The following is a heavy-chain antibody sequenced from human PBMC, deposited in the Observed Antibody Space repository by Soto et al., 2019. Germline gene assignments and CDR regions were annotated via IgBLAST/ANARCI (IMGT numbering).Heavy chain of an antibody. J-gene: IGHJ6*02. V-gene: IGHV3-21*01. CDR2: IGRRSDI. Sequence: GGSLRLSCEASGFSFSTYSMHWVRQAPGKGLEWVSSIGRRSDIYYADSVKGRFTISRDNAKNSVSLQMNSLRDEDTAVYYCARGETAWPLAYGLDVWGQGTTVTVSS. D-gene: IGHD2-21*02. CDR3: ARGETAWPLAYGLDV. CDR1: GFSFSTYS.